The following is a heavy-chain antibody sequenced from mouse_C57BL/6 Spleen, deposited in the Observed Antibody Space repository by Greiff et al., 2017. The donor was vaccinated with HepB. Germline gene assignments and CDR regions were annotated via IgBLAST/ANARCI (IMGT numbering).Heavy chain of an antibody. J-gene: IGHJ1*03. D-gene: IGHD1-1*01. CDR2: IYPGSGNT. Sequence: QVQLQQSGAELVRPGASVKLSCKASGYTFTDYYINWVKQRPGQGLEWIARIYPGSGNTYYNEKFKGKATLTAEKSSSTAYMQLSSLTSEDSAVYFCARFSYYGSSYLSYWYFDVWGTGTTVTVSS. CDR3: ARFSYYGSSYLSYWYFDV. V-gene: IGHV1-76*01. CDR1: GYTFTDYY.